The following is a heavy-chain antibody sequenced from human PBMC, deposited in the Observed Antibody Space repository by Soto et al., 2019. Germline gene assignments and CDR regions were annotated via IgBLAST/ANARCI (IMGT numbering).Heavy chain of an antibody. J-gene: IGHJ5*02. V-gene: IGHV1-8*01. D-gene: IGHD6-13*01. CDR1: GYTFTSYD. CDR3: ARERSAAGAGWFDP. Sequence: QVQLVQSGAEVKKPGASVKVSCKASGYTFTSYDINWVRQATGQGLEWMGWMNPNSGNTDYAQKFQGRVTMTRNTSISTPYMELSSLRSEDTAVYYCARERSAAGAGWFDPWGQGTLVTVSS. CDR2: MNPNSGNT.